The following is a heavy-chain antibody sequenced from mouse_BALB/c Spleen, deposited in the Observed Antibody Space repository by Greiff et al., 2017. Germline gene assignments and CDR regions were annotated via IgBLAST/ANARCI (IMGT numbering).Heavy chain of an antibody. J-gene: IGHJ2*01. CDR3: ARLTGGYYFDY. Sequence: DVKLQESGGDLVKPGGSLKLSCAASGFTFSSYGMSWVRQTPDKRLEWVATISSGGSYTYYPDSVKGRFTISRDNAKNTLYLQMSSLKSEDTAMYYCARLTGGYYFDYWGQGTTLTVSS. CDR2: ISSGGSYT. V-gene: IGHV5-6*02. D-gene: IGHD4-1*01. CDR1: GFTFSSYG.